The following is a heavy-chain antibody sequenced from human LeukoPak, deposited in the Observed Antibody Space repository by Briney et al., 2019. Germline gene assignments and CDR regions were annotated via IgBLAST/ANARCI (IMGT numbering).Heavy chain of an antibody. V-gene: IGHV1-2*02. J-gene: IGHJ6*03. D-gene: IGHD6-13*01. CDR1: GYIFTGYY. Sequence: GASAKVSCKTSGYIFTGYYIHWLRQAPGQGLEWMAWINPNGGGTGYSQKFQGRVTVTRDTSISTAYMELSSLRSEDTAVYYCARVSRVSHSSSWYVYYYYYYMDVWGKGTTVTISS. CDR2: INPNGGGT. CDR3: ARVSRVSHSSSWYVYYYYYYMDV.